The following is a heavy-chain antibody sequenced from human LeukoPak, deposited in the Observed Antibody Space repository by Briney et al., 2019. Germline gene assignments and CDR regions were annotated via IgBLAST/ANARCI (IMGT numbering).Heavy chain of an antibody. D-gene: IGHD3-22*01. CDR1: GGSFSSSTYY. V-gene: IGHV4-39*01. CDR3: ARQYYDTSGYYPWYFDY. CDR2: MYYSGST. Sequence: SETLSLTCTVSGGSFSSSTYYWDWIRQPPGKGLEWIGSMYYSGSTYSNQSLKSRVTMFVDTSKNQFSLKLTSVTAADTAVYYCARQYYDTSGYYPWYFDYWGQGTLVTVSS. J-gene: IGHJ4*02.